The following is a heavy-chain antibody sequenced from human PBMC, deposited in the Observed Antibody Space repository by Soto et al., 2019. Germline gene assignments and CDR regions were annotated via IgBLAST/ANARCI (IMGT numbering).Heavy chain of an antibody. CDR1: GGSISSGGYS. V-gene: IGHV4-30-2*01. CDR3: ARGSVTDGMDV. Sequence: QLQLQESGSGLVKPSQTLSLTCAVSGGSISSGGYSWSWIRQPPGQGLEWIGYIYHSGSTYYNPSLKSRVTISVDSSKNQFSLKLSSGTAADTAVYYCARGSVTDGMDVWGQGTTVTVSS. D-gene: IGHD3-10*01. J-gene: IGHJ6*02. CDR2: IYHSGST.